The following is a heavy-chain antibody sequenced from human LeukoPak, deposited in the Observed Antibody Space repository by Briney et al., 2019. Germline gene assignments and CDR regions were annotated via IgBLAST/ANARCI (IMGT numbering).Heavy chain of an antibody. V-gene: IGHV1-46*01. CDR1: GYTFTSYY. CDR3: ARGPYYDSWSGYYNGYYYYYYMDV. CDR2: INPSGGST. D-gene: IGHD3-3*01. J-gene: IGHJ6*03. Sequence: ASVKVSCKASGYTFTSYYMHWVRQAPGQGLEWMGIINPSGGSTSYAQKFQGRVTMTRDMSTSTVYVELSSLRSEDTAVYYCARGPYYDSWSGYYNGYYYYYYMDVWGKGTTVTVSS.